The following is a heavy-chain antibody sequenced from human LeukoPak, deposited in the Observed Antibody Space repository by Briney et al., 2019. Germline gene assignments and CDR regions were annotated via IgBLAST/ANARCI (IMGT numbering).Heavy chain of an antibody. J-gene: IGHJ3*02. CDR2: ISSSSSTI. CDR1: GFTFSSYS. D-gene: IGHD1-26*01. Sequence: GGPLRLSCAASGFTFSSYSMNWVRQAPGKGLEWVSYISSSSSTIYYADSVKGRFTISRDNAKNSLYLQMNSLRAEDTAVYYCARERGSGSYSGLANAFDIWGQGTMVTVSS. CDR3: ARERGSGSYSGLANAFDI. V-gene: IGHV3-48*01.